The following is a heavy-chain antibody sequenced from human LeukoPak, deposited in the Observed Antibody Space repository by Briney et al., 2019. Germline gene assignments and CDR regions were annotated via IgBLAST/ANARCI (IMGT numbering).Heavy chain of an antibody. CDR3: AKLLVAGPDY. D-gene: IGHD6-13*01. Sequence: PGGSLRLSCAASGFTFSTYSMNWVRQAPGKGLEWVAFIRYDGNSKYYADSVKGRFTISRDNSKNTLYLQMNSLRAEDTAVYYCAKLLVAGPDYWGQGTLVTVSS. CDR1: GFTFSTYS. CDR2: IRYDGNSK. J-gene: IGHJ4*02. V-gene: IGHV3-30*02.